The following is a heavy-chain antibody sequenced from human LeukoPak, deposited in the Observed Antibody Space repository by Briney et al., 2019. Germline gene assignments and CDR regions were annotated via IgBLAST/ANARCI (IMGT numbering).Heavy chain of an antibody. CDR2: ISYDGSNK. D-gene: IGHD6-13*01. Sequence: PGGSLRLSCAASGFTFSSYAMHWVRQAPGKGLEWVAVISYDGSNKYYADSVKGRFTISRDNSKNTLYLQMNSLRAEDTAVYYCARDGPGFTPLIKAAAGSYWGQGTLVTVSS. CDR3: ARDGPGFTPLIKAAAGSY. V-gene: IGHV3-30-3*01. CDR1: GFTFSSYA. J-gene: IGHJ4*02.